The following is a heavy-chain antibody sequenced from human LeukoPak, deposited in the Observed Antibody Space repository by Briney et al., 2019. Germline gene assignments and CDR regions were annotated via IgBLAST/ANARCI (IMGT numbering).Heavy chain of an antibody. CDR3: ARQHTSGYYYFDY. Sequence: PSETLSLTCTVSGGSMSPYHWGWIRQPPGKGLEWTGYIYYSGSTNYSPSLKSRVTISVDTSKNQISLKLTSVTAADTAVYYCARQHTSGYYYFDYWGQGTLVTVSP. D-gene: IGHD3-22*01. V-gene: IGHV4-59*08. J-gene: IGHJ4*02. CDR2: IYYSGST. CDR1: GGSMSPYH.